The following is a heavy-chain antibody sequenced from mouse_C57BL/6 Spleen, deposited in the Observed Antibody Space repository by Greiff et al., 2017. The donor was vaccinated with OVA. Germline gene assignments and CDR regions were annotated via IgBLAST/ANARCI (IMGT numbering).Heavy chain of an antibody. CDR1: GYAFSSSW. V-gene: IGHV1-82*01. CDR3: ARDPHSLGLDY. D-gene: IGHD4-1*01. J-gene: IGHJ2*01. CDR2: IYPGDGDP. Sequence: VQLQQSGPELVKPGASVKISCKASGYAFSSSWMNWVKQRPGKGLEWIGRIYPGDGDPNYNGKFKGKATLTADKSSSTAYMQLSSLTSEDSAVYFCARDPHSLGLDYWGQGTTLTVSS.